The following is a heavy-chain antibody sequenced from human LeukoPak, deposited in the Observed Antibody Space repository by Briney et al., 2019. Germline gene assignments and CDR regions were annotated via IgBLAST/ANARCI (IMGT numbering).Heavy chain of an antibody. CDR2: INPSGGST. CDR3: ATDHSGGSYRQKYFQH. Sequence: GASVKVSCKASGYTFTSYYMHWVRQAPGQGLEWMGIINPSGGSTSYAQKFQGRVTMTEDTSTDTAYMELSSLRSEDTAVYYCATDHSGGSYRQKYFQHWGQGTLVTVSS. V-gene: IGHV1-46*01. J-gene: IGHJ1*01. CDR1: GYTFTSYY. D-gene: IGHD1-26*01.